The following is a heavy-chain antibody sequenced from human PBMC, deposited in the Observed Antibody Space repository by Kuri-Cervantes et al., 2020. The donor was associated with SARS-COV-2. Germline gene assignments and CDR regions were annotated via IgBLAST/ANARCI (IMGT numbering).Heavy chain of an antibody. CDR3: AKETTIVVVVAVAH. CDR2: ISGSGDNT. CDR1: GFAFTSYT. V-gene: IGHV3-23*01. D-gene: IGHD2-15*01. J-gene: IGHJ4*02. Sequence: GGSLRLSCAAAGFAFTSYTMNWVRQAPGKGLEWVSTISGSGDNTHYADSVKGRFTISRDNSKNTVYLQMNSLGADDTALYYCAKETTIVVVVAVAHWGQGTLVTVSS.